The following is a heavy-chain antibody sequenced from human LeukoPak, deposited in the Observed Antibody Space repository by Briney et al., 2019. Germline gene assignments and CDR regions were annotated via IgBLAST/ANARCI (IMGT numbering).Heavy chain of an antibody. CDR1: GFTFSSYA. Sequence: GGSLRLSCAASGFTFSSYAMSWVRQAPGKGLEWVSGISGSGGSTYYADSVKGRFTISRDNSKNTLYLQMNSLRAEDSAVYYCAKDPKVGGYYPEYFQHWGHGAPGTVSS. J-gene: IGHJ1*01. CDR3: AKDPKVGGYYPEYFQH. CDR2: ISGSGGST. D-gene: IGHD3-22*01. V-gene: IGHV3-23*01.